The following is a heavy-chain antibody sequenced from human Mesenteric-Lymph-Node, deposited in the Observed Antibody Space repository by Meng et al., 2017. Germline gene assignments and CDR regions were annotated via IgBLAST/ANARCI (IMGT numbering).Heavy chain of an antibody. CDR3: ARIRLGELSTIDY. J-gene: IGHJ4*02. D-gene: IGHD3-16*02. Sequence: GESLKISCAASKFTFSSYAMTWVRQAPGKGLEWVSGISGSGGNTYYAGSVMGRFTISRDNSKNTLYLQMHSLRAEDTAVYYCARIRLGELSTIDYWGQGTLVTVSS. CDR2: ISGSGGNT. V-gene: IGHV3-23*01. CDR1: KFTFSSYA.